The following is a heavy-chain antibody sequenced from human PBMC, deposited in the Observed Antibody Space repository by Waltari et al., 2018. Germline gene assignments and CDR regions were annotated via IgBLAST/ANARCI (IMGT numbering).Heavy chain of an antibody. D-gene: IGHD6-19*01. Sequence: EVQLVASGGGLVQPGGSLTLPCAASGFTFSNYWIHWVRQAPGKGLVWVSRISTDGSSTSYADSVKGRFTVSRDNAKNTLYLQMNSLRVEDTGLYYCARVTGWSPFDFWGQGTLVTVSS. J-gene: IGHJ4*02. CDR2: ISTDGSST. CDR3: ARVTGWSPFDF. V-gene: IGHV3-74*01. CDR1: GFTFSNYW.